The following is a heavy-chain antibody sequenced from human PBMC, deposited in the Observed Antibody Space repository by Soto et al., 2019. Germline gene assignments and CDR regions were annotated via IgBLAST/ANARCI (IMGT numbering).Heavy chain of an antibody. CDR1: GFAFSSYA. V-gene: IGHV3-23*01. CDR2: ISGSDTST. Sequence: GYLRLSCATPGFAFSSYAMSWVRQAPGEGLEWVSGISGSDTSTYYADSVKGRFTISRDNSKNTLYLQMNSLRAEDTAVYYCAKCGGLGTPRGGGNCYCPIDYWGQGIPVTVSS. J-gene: IGHJ4*02. CDR3: AKCGGLGTPRGGGNCYCPIDY. D-gene: IGHD2-21*01.